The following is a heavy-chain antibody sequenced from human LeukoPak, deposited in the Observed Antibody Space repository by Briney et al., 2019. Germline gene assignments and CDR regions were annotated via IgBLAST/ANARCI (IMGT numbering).Heavy chain of an antibody. J-gene: IGHJ4*02. D-gene: IGHD1-26*01. CDR2: IDPSGGST. CDR3: ASGYLSGSTYYFDY. Sequence: ASVKVSCKASGYTFTTYFMNWVRQAPGQGLEWMGIIDPSGGSTSYAQKLQGRVTMTTDTSTSTAYMELRSLRSDDTAVYYCASGYLSGSTYYFDYWGQGTLVTVSS. CDR1: GYTFTTYF. V-gene: IGHV1-46*01.